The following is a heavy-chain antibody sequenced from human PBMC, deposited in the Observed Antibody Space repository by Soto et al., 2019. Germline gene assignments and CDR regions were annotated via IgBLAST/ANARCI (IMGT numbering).Heavy chain of an antibody. J-gene: IGHJ4*02. D-gene: IGHD5-18*01. Sequence: PSETLSLTCTVSGGSISSGGYYWSWIRQHPGKGLEWIGYIYYSGSTYYNPSLKSRVTISVDTSKNQFSLKLSSVTAADTAVYYCARVSLGGDTAMVTVFDYWGQGTLVTVSS. V-gene: IGHV4-31*03. CDR3: ARVSLGGDTAMVTVFDY. CDR2: IYYSGST. CDR1: GGSISSGGYY.